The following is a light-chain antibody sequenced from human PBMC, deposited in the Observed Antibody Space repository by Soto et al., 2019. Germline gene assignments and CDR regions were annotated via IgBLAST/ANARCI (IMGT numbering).Light chain of an antibody. CDR2: DAS. J-gene: IGKJ2*01. CDR1: QPIGTY. V-gene: IGKV3-11*01. CDR3: QQRYNWPVT. Sequence: EIVLTQSPATLSLSPGERATLSCRASQPIGTYLAWYQQKPGQAPRLLIYDASDRATGIPARFGGSGSGSDFTLTISSREPEDFAVYYCQQRYNWPVTFGQGTRLEIK.